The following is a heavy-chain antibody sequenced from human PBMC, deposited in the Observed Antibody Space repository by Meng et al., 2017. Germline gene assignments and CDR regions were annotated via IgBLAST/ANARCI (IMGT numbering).Heavy chain of an antibody. J-gene: IGHJ4*02. CDR1: GYTFTSYG. CDR2: ISAYNCNT. CDR3: ARAGARGGYSTFDY. V-gene: IGHV1-18*01. D-gene: IGHD3-22*01. Sequence: ASVKVSCKASGYTFTSYGISWVRQAPGQGLEWMGWISAYNCNTNYAQKLQGRVTMTTDTSTSTAYMELRSLRSDDTAGYYCARAGARGGYSTFDYWGQGTLVTVSS.